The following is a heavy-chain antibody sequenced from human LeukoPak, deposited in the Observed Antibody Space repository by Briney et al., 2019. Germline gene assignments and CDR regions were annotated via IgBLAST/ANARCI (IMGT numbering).Heavy chain of an antibody. V-gene: IGHV1-8*01. CDR2: MNPNSGNT. D-gene: IGHD3-10*01. CDR3: ARGQEWFGSYYYYYYYMDV. Sequence: GASVKVSCKASGYTFTSYDINWVRQATGQGLEWMGWMNPNSGNTGYAQKFQGRVTMTRNTSISTAYMELSSLRSEDTAVYYCARGQEWFGSYYYYYYYMDVWGKGTTVTISS. J-gene: IGHJ6*03. CDR1: GYTFTSYD.